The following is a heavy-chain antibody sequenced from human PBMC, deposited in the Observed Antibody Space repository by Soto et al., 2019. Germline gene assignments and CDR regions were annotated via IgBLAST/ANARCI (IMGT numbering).Heavy chain of an antibody. J-gene: IGHJ5*02. D-gene: IGHD3-10*01. V-gene: IGHV3-20*04. CDR1: GFIFGAHA. Sequence: GGSLILSCAASGFIFGAHAMSWVRQAPGKGLEWVSAINWIGGSTNYADSMKGRFTISRDNAKNSLYLQMSSLRAEDTAVYYCARFGTVLLNESLNWFDPWGQGTLVTVSS. CDR2: INWIGGST. CDR3: ARFGTVLLNESLNWFDP.